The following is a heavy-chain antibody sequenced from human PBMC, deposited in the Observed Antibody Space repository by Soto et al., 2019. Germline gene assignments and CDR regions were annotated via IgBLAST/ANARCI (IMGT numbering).Heavy chain of an antibody. CDR2: ISSSSSNTI. V-gene: IGHV3-48*01. CDR1: GVTFRNYG. J-gene: IGHJ4*02. CDR3: ARDLWDDLAGGESDY. Sequence: GGSLRLSCAASGVTFRNYGMNWVRQAPGKGLEWVSYISSSSSNTINYADSVKGRFTISRDNAKNALYLQMNSLRAEDTALYYCARDLWDDLAGGESDYWGQGTLVTVSS. D-gene: IGHD3-16*01.